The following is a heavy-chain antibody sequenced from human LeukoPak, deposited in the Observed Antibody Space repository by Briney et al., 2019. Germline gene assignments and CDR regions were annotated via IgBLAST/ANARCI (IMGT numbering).Heavy chain of an antibody. J-gene: IGHJ2*01. CDR2: IKSNSDGGTT. CDR3: STVFMVETAKFWYFDL. Sequence: GGSLRLSCAASGFTFSNAWMSWVRQAPGKGLEWIGRIKSNSDGGTTDFAAPVRGRFTISRDDSKDTLYLQMNSLKTDDTGVYYCSTVFMVETAKFWYFDLGARGPRVTVS. D-gene: IGHD2-21*02. V-gene: IGHV3-15*01. CDR1: GFTFSNAW.